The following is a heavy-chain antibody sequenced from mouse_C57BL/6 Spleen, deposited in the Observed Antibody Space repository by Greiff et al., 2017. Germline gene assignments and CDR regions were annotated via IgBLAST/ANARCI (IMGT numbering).Heavy chain of an antibody. CDR1: GFTFSSYA. CDR2: ISSGGDYI. D-gene: IGHD2-3*01. CDR3: TRDDGYSFHWYFDV. J-gene: IGHJ1*03. V-gene: IGHV5-9-1*02. Sequence: EVMLVESGEGLVKPGGSLKLSCAASGFTFSSYAMSWVRQTPEKRLEWVAYISSGGDYIYYADTVKGRFTISRDNARNTLYLQMSSLKSEDTAMYYCTRDDGYSFHWYFDVWGTGTTVTVSS.